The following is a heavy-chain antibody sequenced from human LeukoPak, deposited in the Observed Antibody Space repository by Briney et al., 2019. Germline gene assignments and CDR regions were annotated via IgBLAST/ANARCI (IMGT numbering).Heavy chain of an antibody. CDR2: ISSTSSYI. Sequence: GRSLRLSRAASGFTFSTYSMNWVRQAPGKGLEWVSSISSTSSYIYSADSVKGRFTISRDNAKNSLYLQMNSLRAEDTAVYYCARDDLGCSSTSCYFDYWGQGALVTVSS. CDR3: ARDDLGCSSTSCYFDY. CDR1: GFTFSTYS. J-gene: IGHJ4*02. D-gene: IGHD2-2*01. V-gene: IGHV3-21*01.